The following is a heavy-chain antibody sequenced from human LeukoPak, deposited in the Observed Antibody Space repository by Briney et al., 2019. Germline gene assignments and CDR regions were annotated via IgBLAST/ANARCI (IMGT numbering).Heavy chain of an antibody. J-gene: IGHJ5*02. D-gene: IGHD6-6*01. CDR2: IYPGDSDT. CDR3: ARRGLKYSSSSYWFDP. V-gene: IGHV5-51*01. CDR1: GYSFTSYW. Sequence: NSGESLKISCKGSGYSFTSYWIGWVRQMPGKGLEWMGIIYPGDSDTRYSPSFQGQVTISADKSISTAYLQWSSLKASDTAMYYCARRGLKYSSSSYWFDPWGQGTLVTVSS.